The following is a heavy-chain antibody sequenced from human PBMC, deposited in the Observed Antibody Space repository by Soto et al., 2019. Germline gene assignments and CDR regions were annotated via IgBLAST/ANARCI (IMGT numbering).Heavy chain of an antibody. J-gene: IGHJ3*02. D-gene: IGHD3-3*01. CDR2: ISAYNGNT. CDR1: GGTFSSYA. CDR3: ARFTYYDFWSGPQNDAFDI. V-gene: IGHV1-18*01. Sequence: ASVKVSCKASGGTFSSYAISWVRQAPGQGLEWMGWISAYNGNTNYAQKLQGRVTMTTDTSTSTAYMELRSLRSDDTAVYYCARFTYYDFWSGPQNDAFDIWGQGTMVTVPS.